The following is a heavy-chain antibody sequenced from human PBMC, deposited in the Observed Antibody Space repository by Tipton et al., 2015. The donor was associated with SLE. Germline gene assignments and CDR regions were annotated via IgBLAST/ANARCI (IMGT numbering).Heavy chain of an antibody. V-gene: IGHV3-30*04. J-gene: IGHJ4*02. D-gene: IGHD3-3*01. Sequence: SLRLSCAPSEIPFSGYALNWVRQAPGKGLQWVAFISYDGSSQYYSDSVKGRFSISRDNSKNMLHLQMSSLRTDDTAVYYCAKERGGWSGIYWGQGTLVTVSS. CDR1: EIPFSGYA. CDR2: ISYDGSSQ. CDR3: AKERGGWSGIY.